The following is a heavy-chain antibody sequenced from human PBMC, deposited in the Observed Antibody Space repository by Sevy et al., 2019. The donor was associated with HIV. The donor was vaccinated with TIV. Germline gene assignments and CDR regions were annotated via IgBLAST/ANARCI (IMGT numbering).Heavy chain of an antibody. J-gene: IGHJ6*02. Sequence: GWSLRLSCTTSGFSFDDYAMSWFRQAPGKGLEWVGFIRTKAYGGTTEYAVSVRGRITISRDDSDNIAYMQMDSLRIEDTAIYYCTREHSDYDPYGLDVWGQGTTVTVSS. CDR1: GFSFDDYA. D-gene: IGHD4-4*01. CDR3: TREHSDYDPYGLDV. V-gene: IGHV3-49*03. CDR2: IRTKAYGGTT.